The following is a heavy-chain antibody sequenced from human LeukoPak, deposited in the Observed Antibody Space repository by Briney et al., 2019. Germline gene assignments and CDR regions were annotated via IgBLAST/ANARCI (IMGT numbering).Heavy chain of an antibody. CDR1: GFTFSSYS. J-gene: IGHJ4*02. CDR2: ISGGSGYI. D-gene: IGHD6-13*01. Sequence: GGSLRLSCAASGFTFSSYSMNWVRQAPGKGLEWVSSISGGSGYIYYADSVKGRFTISRDNAKNSLYLQMNSLRAEDTAVYYWVGGPISAAGEDYWGQGILVTVSS. CDR3: VGGPISAAGEDY. V-gene: IGHV3-21*01.